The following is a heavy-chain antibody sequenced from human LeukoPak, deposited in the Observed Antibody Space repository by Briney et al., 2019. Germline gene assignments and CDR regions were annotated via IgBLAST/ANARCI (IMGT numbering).Heavy chain of an antibody. CDR1: GYTFTGYA. D-gene: IGHD6-13*01. J-gene: IGHJ5*02. V-gene: IGHV1-3*01. CDR3: ARGLSSWFNWFDP. Sequence: AASVKVSCKASGYTFTGYAMHWVRRAPGQRLEWMGWINAGNGNTKYSQKFQGRVTTTRDTSASTAYMELSSLRSEDTAVYYCARGLSSWFNWFDPWGQATLVTVSS. CDR2: INAGNGNT.